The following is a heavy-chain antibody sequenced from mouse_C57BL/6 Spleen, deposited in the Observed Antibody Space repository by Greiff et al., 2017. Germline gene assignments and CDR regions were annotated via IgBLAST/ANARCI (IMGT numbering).Heavy chain of an antibody. V-gene: IGHV1-50*01. Sequence: VQLQQPGAELVKPGASVKLSCKASGYTFTSYWMQWVKQRPGQGLEWIGEIDPSDSYTNYNQKFKGKATLTVDTSSSTAYMQLSSLTSEDSAVYYCAIRGVYDYDGVRWGQGTTLTVSS. CDR3: AIRGVYDYDGVR. CDR1: GYTFTSYW. D-gene: IGHD2-4*01. J-gene: IGHJ2*01. CDR2: IDPSDSYT.